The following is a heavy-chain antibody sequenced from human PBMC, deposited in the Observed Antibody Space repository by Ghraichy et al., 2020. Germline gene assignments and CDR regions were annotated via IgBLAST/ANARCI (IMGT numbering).Heavy chain of an antibody. D-gene: IGHD2-21*01. CDR2: IYWDDDK. Sequence: SGPTLVKPTQTLTLTCTFSGFSLSTSGVGVGWIRQPPGKALEWLALIYWDDDKRYSPSLKSRLTITKDTSKNQVVLTMTNMDPVDTATYYCARLNAINPLDAFDIWGQGTMVTVSS. V-gene: IGHV2-5*02. CDR3: ARLNAINPLDAFDI. CDR1: GFSLSTSGVG. J-gene: IGHJ3*02.